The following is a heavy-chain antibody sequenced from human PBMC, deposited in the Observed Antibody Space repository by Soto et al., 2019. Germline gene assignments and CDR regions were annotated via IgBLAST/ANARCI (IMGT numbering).Heavy chain of an antibody. V-gene: IGHV3-11*01. J-gene: IGHJ2*01. CDR2: ISSSGSTI. D-gene: IGHD1-26*01. CDR3: ARRCQWELRERGEWYFDL. Sequence: QVQLVESGGGLVKPGGSLRLSCAASGFTFSDYYMSWIRQAPGKGLEWVSYISSSGSTIYYADSVKGRFTISRDNAKNSLDLQMNSLRAEDTAVYYCARRCQWELRERGEWYFDLWGRGTLVTVSS. CDR1: GFTFSDYY.